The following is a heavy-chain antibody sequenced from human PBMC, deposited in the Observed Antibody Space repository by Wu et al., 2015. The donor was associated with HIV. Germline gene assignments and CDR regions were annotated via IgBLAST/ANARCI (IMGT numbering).Heavy chain of an antibody. V-gene: IGHV1-46*01. J-gene: IGHJ4*02. CDR1: GYPFSDNY. CDR2: INPNGFKV. CDR3: ARDYCSGGFCHYFFDS. D-gene: IGHD2-15*01. Sequence: QVHLMQSGAEVRKPGASVKVSCKTSGYPFSDNYIHWVRQAPGQGLEWMGVINPNGFKVSYAQKFQGRVTMTRDTSTSTMYLELGSLRSDDTAVYYCARDYCSGGFCHYFFDSWGQGTLVTVSS.